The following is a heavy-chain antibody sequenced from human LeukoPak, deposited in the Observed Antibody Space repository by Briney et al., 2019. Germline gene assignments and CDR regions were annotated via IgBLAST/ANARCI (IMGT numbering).Heavy chain of an antibody. J-gene: IGHJ4*02. CDR3: ARHRAGSGSYEDY. CDR2: ISSSSSYI. V-gene: IGHV3-21*01. Sequence: GGSLRLSCAASGFTFSSYSMNWVRQAPGKGLEWVSSISSSSSYIYYADSVKGRFTISRDNAKNSLYLQMNSLRAEDTAVYYCARHRAGSGSYEDYWGQGTLVTVSS. CDR1: GFTFSSYS. D-gene: IGHD3-10*01.